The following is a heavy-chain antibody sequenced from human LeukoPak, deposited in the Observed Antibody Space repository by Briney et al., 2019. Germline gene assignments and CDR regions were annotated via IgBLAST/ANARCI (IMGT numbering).Heavy chain of an antibody. CDR1: GDSISSYY. D-gene: IGHD3-3*01. Sequence: PSETLSLTCAVSGDSISSYYWSWIRQPAGKGLEWIGRIYTSGSTNYNPSLKSRVTMPVDTSKNQFSLKLSSVTAADTAVYYCARGVFSPIDAFDIWGQGTMVTVSS. CDR3: ARGVFSPIDAFDI. J-gene: IGHJ3*02. CDR2: IYTSGST. V-gene: IGHV4-4*07.